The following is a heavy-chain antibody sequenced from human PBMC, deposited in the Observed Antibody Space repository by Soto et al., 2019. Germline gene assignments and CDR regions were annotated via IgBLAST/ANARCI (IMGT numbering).Heavy chain of an antibody. D-gene: IGHD3-22*01. CDR1: GFTFSSYA. Sequence: LRLSCAASGFTFSSYAMSWVRQAPGKGLEWVSAISGSGGSTYYADSVKGRFTISRDNSKNTLYLQMNSLRAEDTAVYYCAKDFVYDSSGYLPDFDYWGQGTLVTVSS. V-gene: IGHV3-23*01. J-gene: IGHJ4*02. CDR2: ISGSGGST. CDR3: AKDFVYDSSGYLPDFDY.